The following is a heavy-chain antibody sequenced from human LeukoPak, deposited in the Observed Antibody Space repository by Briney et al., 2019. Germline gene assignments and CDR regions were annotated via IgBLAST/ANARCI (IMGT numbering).Heavy chain of an antibody. D-gene: IGHD6-13*01. Sequence: EASVKVSCKASGYTFTGYYMHWVRQAPGQGLEWMGWISAYNGNTNYAQKLQGRVTMTTDTSTSTAYMELRSLRSDDTAVYYCASSAGRSYYYGMDVWGQGTTVTVSS. V-gene: IGHV1-18*04. J-gene: IGHJ6*02. CDR2: ISAYNGNT. CDR1: GYTFTGYY. CDR3: ASSAGRSYYYGMDV.